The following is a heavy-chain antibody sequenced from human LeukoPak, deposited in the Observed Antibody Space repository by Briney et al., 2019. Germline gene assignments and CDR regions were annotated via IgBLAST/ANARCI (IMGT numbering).Heavy chain of an antibody. D-gene: IGHD6-19*01. V-gene: IGHV1-46*01. CDR3: ARAPGIAVTGRTDAFDI. Sequence: ASVKVSCKASGYTFTNYYMHWVRQAPGQGLDWMGIFNPSVGSTTYAQKFQGRVTMTRDTSTSTVYMELSGLRSEDTAVYYCARAPGIAVTGRTDAFDIWGQGTMVTVSS. J-gene: IGHJ3*02. CDR2: FNPSVGST. CDR1: GYTFTNYY.